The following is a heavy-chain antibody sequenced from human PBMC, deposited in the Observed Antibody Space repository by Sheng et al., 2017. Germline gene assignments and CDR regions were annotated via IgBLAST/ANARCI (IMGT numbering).Heavy chain of an antibody. CDR1: GGSFSGYY. V-gene: IGHV4-34*01. J-gene: IGHJ4*02. D-gene: IGHD3-10*01. Sequence: QVQLQQWGAGLLKPSETLSLTCAVYGGSFSGYYWNWIRQPPREGGVEWIGEINHSGSTNYNPSLKSRVTISVDTSKNQFSLKLSSVTAADTAVYYCAILTRTGVRGVKGVDYWGQGTLVTVSS. CDR3: AILTRTGVRGVKGVDY. CDR2: INHSGST.